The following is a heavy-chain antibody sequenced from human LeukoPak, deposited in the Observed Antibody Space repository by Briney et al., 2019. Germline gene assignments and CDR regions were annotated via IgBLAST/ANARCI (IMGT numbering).Heavy chain of an antibody. Sequence: SGGSLRLSCAASGILFSNTAMNWARQSPGRGLEWVSAISGGGERAFYADSVKGRFTTSRDNSKNILYLQMSSLTADDTAIYYCGKDGGQYSSGPEFDPRGQGALVTVSS. D-gene: IGHD6-19*01. J-gene: IGHJ5*02. V-gene: IGHV3-23*01. CDR1: GILFSNTA. CDR2: ISGGGERA. CDR3: GKDGGQYSSGPEFDP.